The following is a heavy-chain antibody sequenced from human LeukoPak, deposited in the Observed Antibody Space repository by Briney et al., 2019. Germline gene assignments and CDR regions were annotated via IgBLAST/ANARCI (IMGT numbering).Heavy chain of an antibody. CDR3: ARVTGYMIEDYFDY. J-gene: IGHJ4*02. CDR1: GGSFSGYY. CDR2: INHSGST. D-gene: IGHD3-9*01. Sequence: SETLSLTCAVYGGSFSGYYWSWIRQPPGKGLEWIGEINHSGSTNYNPSLTSRVTISVDTSKNQFSLKLSSVTAADTAVYYCARVTGYMIEDYFDYWGQGILVTVSS. V-gene: IGHV4-34*01.